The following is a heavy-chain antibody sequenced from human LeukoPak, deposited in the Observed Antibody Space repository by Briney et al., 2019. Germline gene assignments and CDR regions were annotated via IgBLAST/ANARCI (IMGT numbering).Heavy chain of an antibody. CDR1: GYTFTSYA. CDR3: ARIEHLSYYYYGMDV. V-gene: IGHV1-3*01. Sequence: ASVKVSCKASGYTFTSYAMHWVRQAPGQRLEWMGWINAGNGNTKYSQKFQGRVTITADESTSTAYMELSSLRSEDTAVYYCARIEHLSYYYYGMDVWGQGTTVTVSS. CDR2: INAGNGNT. J-gene: IGHJ6*02. D-gene: IGHD1/OR15-1a*01.